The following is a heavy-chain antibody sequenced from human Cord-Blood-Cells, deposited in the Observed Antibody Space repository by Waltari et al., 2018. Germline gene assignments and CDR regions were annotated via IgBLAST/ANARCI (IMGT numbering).Heavy chain of an antibody. D-gene: IGHD2-2*01. CDR2: INAGNGNT. Sequence: QVQLVQSGAEVKKPGASVKVSCKASGYTFTSYAMHWVRQAPGQRLEWMGWINAGNGNTKDSQKFQGRVTITRDTSASTAYMELSSLRSEDTAVYYCARVGGSSSSSFFDYWGQGTLVTVSS. CDR1: GYTFTSYA. J-gene: IGHJ4*02. V-gene: IGHV1-3*01. CDR3: ARVGGSSSSSFFDY.